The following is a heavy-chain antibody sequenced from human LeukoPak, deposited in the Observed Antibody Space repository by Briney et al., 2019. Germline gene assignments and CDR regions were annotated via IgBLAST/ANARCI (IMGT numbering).Heavy chain of an antibody. J-gene: IGHJ4*01. V-gene: IGHV3-23*01. Sequence: PGGSLRLSCAASGFTFSSYAMSWVRQAPGKGLEWVSAISGSGGSTYYADSVKGRFTISRDNAKNSLYLQMSSLRVEDTAIYYCARDGTAAGLYFDLWGQGTLVTVSS. D-gene: IGHD6-13*01. CDR2: ISGSGGST. CDR1: GFTFSSYA. CDR3: ARDGTAAGLYFDL.